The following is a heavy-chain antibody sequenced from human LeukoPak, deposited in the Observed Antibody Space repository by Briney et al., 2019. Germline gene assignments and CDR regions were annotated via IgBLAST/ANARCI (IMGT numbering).Heavy chain of an antibody. CDR1: GYTFTSYY. D-gene: IGHD3-22*01. CDR3: ARGKNQYYCDSSGYYYDH. J-gene: IGHJ5*02. CDR2: INPSGGST. V-gene: IGHV1-46*01. Sequence: ASVKVSCKASGYTFTSYYMHWVRQAPGQGLEWMGLINPSGGSTSYAQKFQGRVTMTRDTSTSTVYMELSSLRSEDTAVYYCARGKNQYYCDSSGYYYDHWGQGTLVTVSS.